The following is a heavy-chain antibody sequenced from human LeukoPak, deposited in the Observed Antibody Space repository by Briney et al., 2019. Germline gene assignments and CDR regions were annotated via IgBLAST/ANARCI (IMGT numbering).Heavy chain of an antibody. CDR2: IYHSGST. D-gene: IGHD2-15*01. V-gene: IGHV4-30-2*01. CDR1: GGSISSGGYY. Sequence: PSQTLSLTCTVSGGSISSGGYYWSWIRQPPGKGLEWIGYIYHSGSTYYNPSLKSRVTISVDRSKNQFSLKLSSVTAADTAVYYCARPSRIGAFDIWGQGTMVTVSS. CDR3: ARPSRIGAFDI. J-gene: IGHJ3*02.